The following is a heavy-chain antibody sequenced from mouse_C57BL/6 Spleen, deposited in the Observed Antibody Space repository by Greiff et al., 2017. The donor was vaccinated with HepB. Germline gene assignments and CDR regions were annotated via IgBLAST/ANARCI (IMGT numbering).Heavy chain of an antibody. D-gene: IGHD2-3*01. CDR2: ISDGGSYT. J-gene: IGHJ2*01. CDR3: ARLYERGDYFDY. Sequence: VQLKESGGGLVKPGGSLKLSCAASGFTFSSYAMSWVRQTPEKRLEWVATISDGGSYTYYPDNVKGRFTISRDNAKNNLYLQMSHLKSEDTAMYYCARLYERGDYFDYWGQGTTLTVSS. CDR1: GFTFSSYA. V-gene: IGHV5-4*01.